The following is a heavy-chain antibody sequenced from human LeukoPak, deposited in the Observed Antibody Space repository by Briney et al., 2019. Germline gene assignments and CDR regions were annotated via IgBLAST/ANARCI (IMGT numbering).Heavy chain of an antibody. CDR2: ISYDGSNK. CDR3: AREYYYGSGPHSWFDP. D-gene: IGHD3-10*01. Sequence: GGSLRLSCAASGFTFSSYGMHWVRQAPGKGLERVAVISYDGSNKYYADSVKGRFTISRDNSKNTLYLQMSSLRAEDTAVYYCAREYYYGSGPHSWFDPWGQGTLVTVSS. CDR1: GFTFSSYG. J-gene: IGHJ5*02. V-gene: IGHV3-30*03.